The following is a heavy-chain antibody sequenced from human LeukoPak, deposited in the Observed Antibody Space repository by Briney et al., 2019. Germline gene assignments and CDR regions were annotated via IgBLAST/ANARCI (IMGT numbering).Heavy chain of an antibody. CDR1: GYTFTSYD. V-gene: IGHV1-8*01. D-gene: IGHD2-2*01. CDR2: MNPNSGNT. CDR3: ARDVGYCSSTSCYLRSGYYYYGMDV. J-gene: IGHJ6*02. Sequence: ASVKVSCKASGYTFTSYDINRVRQATGQGLEWMGWMNPNSGNTGYAQKFQGRVTMTRNTSISTAYMELSSLRSEDTAVYYCARDVGYCSSTSCYLRSGYYYYGMDVWGQGTTVTVSS.